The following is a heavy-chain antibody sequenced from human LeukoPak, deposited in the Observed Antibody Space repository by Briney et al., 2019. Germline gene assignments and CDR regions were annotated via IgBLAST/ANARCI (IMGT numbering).Heavy chain of an antibody. J-gene: IGHJ4*02. CDR2: ISGSSGGT. CDR3: VKGRLIGDH. Sequence: GGSLRLSCAASGFTFSSYGMTWVRQAPGKGLEWVSGISGSSGGTYYSDSVKGRFTISRDNSKNTLYLQMNSLRAEDTAVYYCVKGRLIGDHWGQGTLVTVSS. D-gene: IGHD2-8*01. V-gene: IGHV3-23*01. CDR1: GFTFSSYG.